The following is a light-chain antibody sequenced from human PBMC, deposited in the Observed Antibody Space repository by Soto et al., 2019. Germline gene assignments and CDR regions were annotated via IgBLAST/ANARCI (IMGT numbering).Light chain of an antibody. CDR2: TTN. CDR1: SSNIGTSS. CDR3: AAWDDSLYGHV. Sequence: SVLTQPHSASGTPGQRVTISCSGSSSNIGTSSVHWFQQLPGTAPKLLISTTNQRPSGVPERFSGSKSGTSASLAISGLQSEDVVDYYCAAWDDSLYGHVFGTGTKVTVL. V-gene: IGLV1-44*01. J-gene: IGLJ1*01.